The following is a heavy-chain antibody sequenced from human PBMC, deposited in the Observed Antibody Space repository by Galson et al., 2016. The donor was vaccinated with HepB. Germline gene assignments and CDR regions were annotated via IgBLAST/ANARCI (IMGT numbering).Heavy chain of an antibody. CDR1: GFTFRTYD. CDR3: ARGPYRRSSFYYGMDV. V-gene: IGHV3-13*01. J-gene: IGHJ6*02. D-gene: IGHD3-10*01. Sequence: SLRLSCAASGFTFRTYDMHWVRQTKTKGLEWVSAIGTAGDTYYPDSVKGRFTITRENAKNSLYLQMNSLRAGDTAVFYCARGPYRRSSFYYGMDVWGQGTTVTVS. CDR2: IGTAGDT.